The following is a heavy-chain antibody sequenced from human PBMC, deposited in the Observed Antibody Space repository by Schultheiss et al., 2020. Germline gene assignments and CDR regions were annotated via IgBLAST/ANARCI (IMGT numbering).Heavy chain of an antibody. D-gene: IGHD3-16*01. J-gene: IGHJ2*01. V-gene: IGHV3-30*04. CDR1: GFTFSGSA. CDR3: ARDAKMGDPYWYFDL. CDR2: ISYDGSNK. Sequence: GGSLRLSCAASGFTFSGSAMHWVRQAPGKGLEWVAVISYDGSNKYYADSVQGRFTISRDNSKNTLYLQMNSLRAEDTAVYYCARDAKMGDPYWYFDLWGRGTLVTVSS.